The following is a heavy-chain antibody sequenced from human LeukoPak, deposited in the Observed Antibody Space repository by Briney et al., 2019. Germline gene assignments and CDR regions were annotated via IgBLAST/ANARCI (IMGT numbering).Heavy chain of an antibody. CDR3: AKDRKVVVISHFDY. CDR2: ST. Sequence: GGSLRLSCAASGFTFSSYAMSWVRQAPGKGLEWVSASTYYADSVKGRFTISRDNSKNTLYLQMNSLRAEDTAVYYCAKDRKVVVISHFDYWGQGTLVTVSS. D-gene: IGHD3-22*01. CDR1: GFTFSSYA. V-gene: IGHV3-23*01. J-gene: IGHJ4*02.